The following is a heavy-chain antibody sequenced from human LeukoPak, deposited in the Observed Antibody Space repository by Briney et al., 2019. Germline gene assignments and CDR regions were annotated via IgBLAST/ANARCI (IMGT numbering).Heavy chain of an antibody. J-gene: IGHJ4*02. CDR1: VFTFDDYA. Sequence: PGGSLRLSCAASVFTFDDYAMHWVRPAPGKGLEWVSGMSWNSGSIGYADTVKGRFTISRDNAKNSLYLQMNSQRAEDTALYYCAKTATYDSSGFNYWGQGTLVTVSS. V-gene: IGHV3-9*01. CDR2: MSWNSGSI. D-gene: IGHD3-22*01. CDR3: AKTATYDSSGFNY.